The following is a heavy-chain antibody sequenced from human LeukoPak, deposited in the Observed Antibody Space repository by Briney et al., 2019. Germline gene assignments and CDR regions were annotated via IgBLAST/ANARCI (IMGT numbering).Heavy chain of an antibody. CDR3: ARDALRGSLDY. V-gene: IGHV4-59*01. Sequence: SETLSLTCTVSGASITTYYLNWIRQPPGKGLEWIGYVYYNGGAYYNPSLKSRVTISVDTSKNQFSLKLSSVTTADTAVYYCARDALRGSLDYWGQGTMVTVSS. CDR2: VYYNGGA. CDR1: GASITTYY. J-gene: IGHJ4*02.